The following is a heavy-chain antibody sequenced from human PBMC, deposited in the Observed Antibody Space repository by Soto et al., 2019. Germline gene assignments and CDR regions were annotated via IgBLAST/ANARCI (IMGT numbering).Heavy chain of an antibody. CDR2: IYYSGST. D-gene: IGHD1-1*01. CDR3: ASMEEMTTISY. Sequence: LSLTCTVSGGYISSYYWSWIRQPPGKGLEWIGYIYYSGSTNYNPSLKSRVTISVDTSKNQFSLKLSSVTAADTAVYYCASMEEMTTISYWGQGTLVTV. J-gene: IGHJ4*02. CDR1: GGYISSYY. V-gene: IGHV4-59*01.